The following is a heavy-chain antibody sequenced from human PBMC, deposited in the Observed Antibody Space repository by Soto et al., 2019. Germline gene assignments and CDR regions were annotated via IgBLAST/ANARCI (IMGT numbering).Heavy chain of an antibody. CDR2: ISAYNGHT. Sequence: APVKASCKAPGHTFTSYGISWGRQAPAQGLEWMGLISAYNGHTNNAQKLQGRVAMTTDTSTSTVYMELRSLRSDVTAVYYCARGLVTWFLPGVDYFDYGGQGALVDLSS. CDR3: ARGLVTWFLPGVDYFDY. V-gene: IGHV1-18*01. J-gene: IGHJ4*02. CDR1: GHTFTSYG. D-gene: IGHD3-3*01.